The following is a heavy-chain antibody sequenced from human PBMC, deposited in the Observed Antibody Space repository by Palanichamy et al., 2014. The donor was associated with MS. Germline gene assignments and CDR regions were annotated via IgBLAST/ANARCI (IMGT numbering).Heavy chain of an antibody. Sequence: VQLQQSGPGLVKPSQTLSLTCAISGDSVSSNSAAWNWIRQSPSRGLEWLGRTYYRSKWYNDYAVSVKSRITINPDTSKNQXSLQLNSVTPEDTAVYYCARDRIQLWLIPLTDNWFDPWGQGTLVTVSS. CDR1: GDSVSSNSAA. D-gene: IGHD5-18*01. CDR2: TYYRSKWYN. J-gene: IGHJ5*02. V-gene: IGHV6-1*01. CDR3: ARDRIQLWLIPLTDNWFDP.